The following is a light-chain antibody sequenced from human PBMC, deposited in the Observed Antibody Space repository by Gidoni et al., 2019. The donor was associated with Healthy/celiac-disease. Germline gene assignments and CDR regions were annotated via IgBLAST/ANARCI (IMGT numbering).Light chain of an antibody. V-gene: IGKV4-1*01. CDR1: QSVLYSSNNKNY. Sequence: DIVMTQSPASLAVSLGERATINCNSSQSVLYSSNNKNYLTWYHQKPGQPPQLLIYWASTRASRVPDRFSGSGSGTDFTLTISSLQAEDVAVYYCQQYYSNPRTFGQGTKVEIK. CDR3: QQYYSNPRT. CDR2: WAS. J-gene: IGKJ1*01.